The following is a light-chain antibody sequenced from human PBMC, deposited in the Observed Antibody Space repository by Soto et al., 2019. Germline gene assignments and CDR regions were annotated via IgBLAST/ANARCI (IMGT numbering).Light chain of an antibody. Sequence: SVLTQPPSVSGAPGQRVTISCTGSSSNIGAGYDVHWYQQLPGTAPKLLIYGNSNRPSGVPDRFSGSESGTSASLAITGLQAEDEADYYCQSYDSSLSGSGVFGGGTKLTVL. CDR2: GNS. CDR1: SSNIGAGYD. V-gene: IGLV1-40*01. J-gene: IGLJ2*01. CDR3: QSYDSSLSGSGV.